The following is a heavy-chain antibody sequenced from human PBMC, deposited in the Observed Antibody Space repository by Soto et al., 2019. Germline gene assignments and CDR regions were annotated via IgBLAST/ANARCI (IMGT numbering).Heavy chain of an antibody. D-gene: IGHD2-15*01. CDR2: INHSGST. CDR1: GGSFSGYY. J-gene: IGHJ4*02. Sequence: SETLSLTCAVYGGSFSGYYWSWIRQPPGKGLEWIGEINHSGSTNYNPSLKSRVTISVDTSKNQFSLKLSSVTAADTAVYYCARVIRSGGGNDYWGQGTLVTVSS. V-gene: IGHV4-34*01. CDR3: ARVIRSGGGNDY.